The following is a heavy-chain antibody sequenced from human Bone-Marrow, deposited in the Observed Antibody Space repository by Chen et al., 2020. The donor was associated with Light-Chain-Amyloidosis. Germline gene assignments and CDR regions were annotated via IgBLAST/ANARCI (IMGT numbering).Heavy chain of an antibody. CDR3: TRLGSGSYSVAY. V-gene: IGHV3-73*01. CDR1: GFTFSGSA. D-gene: IGHD1-26*01. CDR2: IRSKANSYAT. J-gene: IGHJ4*02. Sequence: VQLVESGGGVVQPGTSLRLSCAASGFTFSGSAMHWVRQASGKGLEWVGRIRSKANSYATAYAASVKGRFTISRDDSKNTAYLQMNSLKTEDTAVYYCTRLGSGSYSVAYWGQGTLVTVSS.